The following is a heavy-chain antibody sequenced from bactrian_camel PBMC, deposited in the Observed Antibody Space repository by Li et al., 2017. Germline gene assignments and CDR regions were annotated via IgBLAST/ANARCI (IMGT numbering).Heavy chain of an antibody. CDR3: AEARSYCLRLRGSDFNT. D-gene: IGHD3*01. Sequence: HVQLVESGGASVQAGGSLRLTCAVSGYATEPFCMGWFRQTPGKEREGVAGIVYDGRTTYADSVKGRFTISMDKAALSLHLQMNSLKPEDTAMYFCAEARSYCLRLRGSDFNTWGQGTQVTVS. CDR2: IVYDGRT. J-gene: IGHJ4*01. V-gene: IGHV3S55*01. CDR1: GYATEPFC.